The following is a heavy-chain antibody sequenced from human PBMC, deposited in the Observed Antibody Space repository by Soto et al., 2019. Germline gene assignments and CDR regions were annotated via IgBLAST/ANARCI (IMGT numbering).Heavy chain of an antibody. D-gene: IGHD1-26*01. Sequence: GASVKVSCKASGYGYTSYGISWVRQSPGQGLEWMGWISAYNGNTNYAQKLQGRVTMTTDTSTSTAYMELRSLRSDDTAVYYCARDRGIIVGATNHPFDPWGQGTLVTVSS. J-gene: IGHJ5*02. CDR3: ARDRGIIVGATNHPFDP. CDR2: ISAYNGNT. V-gene: IGHV1-18*01. CDR1: GYGYTSYG.